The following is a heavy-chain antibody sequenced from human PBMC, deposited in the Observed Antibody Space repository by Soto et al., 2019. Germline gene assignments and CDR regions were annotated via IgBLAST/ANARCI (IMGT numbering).Heavy chain of an antibody. J-gene: IGHJ5*02. D-gene: IGHD2-2*01. CDR1: GYIFMNYA. V-gene: IGHV1-3*01. Sequence: QVHLVQSGAEVKKPGASVKVSCKSSGYIFMNYAIHWVRQAPGQGFEWMGWIHAGDGKTKYPQSLQGRVTITRDTSASTVYMELSGLTYEDTAVYYCARVPRYTSDIVEVPAVMYDEWFDRWGQGTLVTVSS. CDR3: ARVPRYTSDIVEVPAVMYDEWFDR. CDR2: IHAGDGKT.